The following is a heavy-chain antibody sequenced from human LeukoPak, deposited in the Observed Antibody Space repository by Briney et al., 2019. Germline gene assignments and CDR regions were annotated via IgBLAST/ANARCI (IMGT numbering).Heavy chain of an antibody. CDR3: ASQRGYCSGGTCSENWFDP. J-gene: IGHJ5*02. V-gene: IGHV3-21*01. CDR1: GFTFRSYS. D-gene: IGHD2-15*01. Sequence: GGSLRLSCAASGFTFRSYSMNWVRQAPGKGLEWVSSISSSGSYIHYADSVKGRCTISRDNAKNSLYLQMNSLRAEDTAVYYCASQRGYCSGGTCSENWFDPWGQGTLVTVSS. CDR2: ISSSGSYI.